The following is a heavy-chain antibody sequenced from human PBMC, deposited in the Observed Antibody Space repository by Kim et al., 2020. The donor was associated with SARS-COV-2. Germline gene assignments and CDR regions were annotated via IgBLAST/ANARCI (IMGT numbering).Heavy chain of an antibody. V-gene: IGHV1-3*01. Sequence: SQKFQGRVTITRDTSASTAYMELSSLRSEDTAVYYCARVETRWERGAFDIWGQGTMVTVSS. D-gene: IGHD1-26*01. CDR3: ARVETRWERGAFDI. J-gene: IGHJ3*02.